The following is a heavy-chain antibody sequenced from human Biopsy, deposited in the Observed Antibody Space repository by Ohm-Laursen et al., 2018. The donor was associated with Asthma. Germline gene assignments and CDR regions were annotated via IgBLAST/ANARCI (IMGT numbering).Heavy chain of an antibody. J-gene: IGHJ4*01. CDR3: AKSTDYYDSTDYLDF. D-gene: IGHD3-22*01. CDR2: ISWNSGNI. CDR1: GFSFDDCA. V-gene: IGHV3-9*01. Sequence: SLRLSCAASGFSFDDCAMHWVRQAPGKGLEWVSSISWNSGNIDYADSVKGRFTISRDNAKNSLYLQMQSLRPEDTAFYYCAKSTDYYDSTDYLDFWGRGTLVTVSS.